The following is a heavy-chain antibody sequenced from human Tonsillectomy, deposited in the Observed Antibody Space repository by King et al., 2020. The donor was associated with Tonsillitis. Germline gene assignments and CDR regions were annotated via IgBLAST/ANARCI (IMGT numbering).Heavy chain of an antibody. D-gene: IGHD2-2*02. Sequence: VQLVESGGGLVKPGGSLRLSCAASGFTFSNAWMNWVRQAPGKGLEWVGRIKSKTDGGTTDYAAPVKGRFTISREDSKNTLYLQMKSLKTEDTAGYYCTTRGYCSSTSCYTKSVSPSLYYYYYMDVWGKGTTVTVSS. CDR3: TTRGYCSSTSCYTKSVSPSLYYYYYMDV. V-gene: IGHV3-15*07. J-gene: IGHJ6*03. CDR2: IKSKTDGGTT. CDR1: GFTFSNAW.